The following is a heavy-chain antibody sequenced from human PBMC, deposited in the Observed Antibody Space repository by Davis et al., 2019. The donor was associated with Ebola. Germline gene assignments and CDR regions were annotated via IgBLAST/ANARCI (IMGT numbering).Heavy chain of an antibody. CDR2: ISNDGSEK. CDR3: AKLRVAATLNAFDI. V-gene: IGHV3-30*18. Sequence: GESLKISCTVSGFTFSSYDMHWVRQAPGKGLEWVALISNDGSEKSSVDSLKGRFSVSRDNSKNTLYLQMNSLRAEDTAVYYCAKLRVAATLNAFDIWGQGTMVTVSS. CDR1: GFTFSSYD. D-gene: IGHD2-15*01. J-gene: IGHJ3*02.